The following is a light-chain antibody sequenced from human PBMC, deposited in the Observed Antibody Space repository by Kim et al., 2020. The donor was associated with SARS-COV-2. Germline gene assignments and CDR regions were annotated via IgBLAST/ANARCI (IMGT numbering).Light chain of an antibody. CDR1: SGDVGTYNH. Sequence: PGQSVTMSCTGTSGDVGTYNHVSWYHQHPGKAPKLMIYDVNKRPSGVPDRFSGSKSGNTASLTISGLQAEDEVDFYCCSYAGSPWVFGGGTQLTVL. CDR3: CSYAGSPWV. CDR2: DVN. J-gene: IGLJ3*02. V-gene: IGLV2-11*03.